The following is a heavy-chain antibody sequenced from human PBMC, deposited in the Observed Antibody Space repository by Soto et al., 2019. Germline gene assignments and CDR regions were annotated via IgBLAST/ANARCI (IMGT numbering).Heavy chain of an antibody. CDR1: AFTFGGYA. J-gene: IGHJ4*02. CDR3: TRGVAPYSSGWYKGYFDY. CDR2: IRSKAYGGTT. D-gene: IGHD6-19*01. Sequence: PGGALRLSCSASAFTFGGYAISWFRQAPGKVQECVGFIRSKAYGGTTEYAASVKGRFTISRDDSKSIAYLQMNSLKTEDTAVYYCTRGVAPYSSGWYKGYFDYWGQGTLVTVSS. V-gene: IGHV3-49*03.